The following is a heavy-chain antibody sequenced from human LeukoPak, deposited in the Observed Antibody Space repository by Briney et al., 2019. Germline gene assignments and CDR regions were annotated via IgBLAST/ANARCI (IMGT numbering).Heavy chain of an antibody. V-gene: IGHV1-18*01. CDR3: ARDPTTDIVVVPAAIPIPHYCYYYGMDV. J-gene: IGHJ6*02. CDR2: ISAYNGNT. CDR1: GYTFTSYG. Sequence: ASVKVSCKASGYTFTSYGISWVRQAPGQGLEWMGWISAYNGNTNYAQKLQGRVTMTTDTSTSTAYMELRSLRSDDTAVYYCARDPTTDIVVVPAAIPIPHYCYYYGMDVWGQGTTVTVSS. D-gene: IGHD2-2*01.